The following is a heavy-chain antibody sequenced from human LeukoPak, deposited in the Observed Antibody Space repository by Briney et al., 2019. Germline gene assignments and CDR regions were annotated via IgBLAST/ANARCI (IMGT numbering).Heavy chain of an antibody. CDR1: GGSFSGYY. J-gene: IGHJ4*02. CDR2: INHSGST. D-gene: IGHD3-22*01. CDR3: ARARLLYYYDSSGYYYSWGFDY. V-gene: IGHV4-34*01. Sequence: PSETLSLTCAVYGGSFSGYYWSWIRQPPGKGLEWIGEINHSGSTNYNPSLKSRVTISVDTSKNQFSLKLSSVTVADTAVYYCARARLLYYYDSSGYYYSWGFDYWGQGTLVTVSS.